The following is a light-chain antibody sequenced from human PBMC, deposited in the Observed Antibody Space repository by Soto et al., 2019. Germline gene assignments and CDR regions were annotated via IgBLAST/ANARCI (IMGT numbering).Light chain of an antibody. CDR3: QQYNSYSLWT. Sequence: DIPMTQSPSTLSASVGDRVTITFRASQSISTLLAWYQQKPGKAPELLISDASSLESGVPSRFSGSGSGAEFTLTISSLQPDDFATYYCQQYNSYSLWTFGQGTKVDIK. CDR2: DAS. CDR1: QSISTL. J-gene: IGKJ1*01. V-gene: IGKV1-5*01.